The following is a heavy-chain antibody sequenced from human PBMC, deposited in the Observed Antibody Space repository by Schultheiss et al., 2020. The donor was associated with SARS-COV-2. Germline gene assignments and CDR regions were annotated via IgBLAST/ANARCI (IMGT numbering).Heavy chain of an antibody. V-gene: IGHV4-59*01. CDR1: GGSISSYY. D-gene: IGHD1-7*01. CDR2: IYYSGST. CDR3: ARTMLTGTTDY. J-gene: IGHJ4*02. Sequence: SETLSLTCTVSGGSISSYYWSWIRQPPGKGLEWIGYIYYSGSTNYNPSLKSRVTISVDTSKNQFSLKLSSVTAADTAVYYCARTMLTGTTDYWGQGTLVTVSS.